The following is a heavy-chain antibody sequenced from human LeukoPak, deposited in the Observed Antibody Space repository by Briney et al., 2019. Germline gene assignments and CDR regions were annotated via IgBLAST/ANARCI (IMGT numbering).Heavy chain of an antibody. CDR2: INPSGGST. CDR3: ARDRDYYGSGSLTYYFDY. Sequence: ASVKVSCKASGYTFTIYYMHWVRQAPGQGLEWMGIINPSGGSTSYAQKFQGRVTMTRDTSTSTVYMELSSLRSEDTAVYYCARDRDYYGSGSLTYYFDYWGQGTLVTVSS. J-gene: IGHJ4*02. CDR1: GYTFTIYY. V-gene: IGHV1-46*01. D-gene: IGHD3-10*01.